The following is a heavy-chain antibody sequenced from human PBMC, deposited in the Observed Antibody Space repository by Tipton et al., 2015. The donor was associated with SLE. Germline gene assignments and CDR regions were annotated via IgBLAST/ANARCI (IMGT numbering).Heavy chain of an antibody. J-gene: IGHJ4*02. CDR2: INDVGGT. D-gene: IGHD3-10*01. CDR1: GASFSDYY. CDR3: GTYSYIYGLGNYYPRGYFDY. V-gene: IGHV4-34*01. Sequence: TLSLTCAVYGASFSDYYWSWIRHPPGKGLEWIGEINDVGGTNFNPSLKRRVTISLDRSKKQLSLELTPITAADTAVYYCGTYSYIYGLGNYYPRGYFDYWGLGTLVTVST.